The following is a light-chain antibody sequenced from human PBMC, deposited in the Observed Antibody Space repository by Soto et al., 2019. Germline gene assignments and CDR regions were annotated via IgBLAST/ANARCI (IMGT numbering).Light chain of an antibody. V-gene: IGLV2-23*03. J-gene: IGLJ1*01. Sequence: QCALTQPASVSGSPGQSITISCTGTSSDVGSYNLVSWYQQHPGKAPKLMIYEGSKRPSGVSNRFSGSKSGNTASLTISGLQAEDEADYYCCSYAGSSTFGFGTGTKLTVL. CDR1: SSDVGSYNL. CDR2: EGS. CDR3: CSYAGSSTFG.